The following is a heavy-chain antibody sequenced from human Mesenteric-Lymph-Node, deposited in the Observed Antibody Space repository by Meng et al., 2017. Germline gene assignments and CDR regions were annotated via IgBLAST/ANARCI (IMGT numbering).Heavy chain of an antibody. CDR2: INSDGSNT. D-gene: IGHD3-16*01. CDR3: VRDKGAY. CDR1: GFTFYSYA. V-gene: IGHV3-74*01. J-gene: IGHJ4*02. Sequence: GESLKIFCAASGFTFYSYAMSWVRQAPGKGLEWVSGINSDGSNTIYADSVKGRFTISRDNAKNTLYLQMNSLRAEDTAVYYCVRDKGAYWGQGTLVTVSS.